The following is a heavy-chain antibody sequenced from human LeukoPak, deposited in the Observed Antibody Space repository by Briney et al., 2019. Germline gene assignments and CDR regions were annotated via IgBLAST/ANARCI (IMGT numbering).Heavy chain of an antibody. CDR2: IYHSGST. CDR3: ARSRDWFDP. V-gene: IGHV4-30-2*01. CDR1: GGSISSGGYS. J-gene: IGHJ5*02. D-gene: IGHD3-10*01. Sequence: PSETLSLTCAVSGGSISSGGYSWSWIRQPPGKGLEWIGYIYHSGSTYYNPSLKSRVTISVDRSKNQFPLKLSSVTAADTAVYYCARSRDWFDPWGQGTLVTVSS.